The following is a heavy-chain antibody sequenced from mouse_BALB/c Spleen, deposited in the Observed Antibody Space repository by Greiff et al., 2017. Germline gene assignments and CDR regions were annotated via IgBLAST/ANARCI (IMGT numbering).Heavy chain of an antibody. Sequence: EVKVEESGGGLVQPGGSLKLSCAASGFTFSSYGMSWVRQTPDKRLELVATINSNGGSTYYPDSVKGRFTISRDNAKNTLYLQMSSLKSEDTAMYYCARAPYGNYRMDYWGQGTSVTVSS. CDR3: ARAPYGNYRMDY. CDR2: INSNGGST. D-gene: IGHD2-1*01. J-gene: IGHJ4*01. V-gene: IGHV5-6-3*01. CDR1: GFTFSSYG.